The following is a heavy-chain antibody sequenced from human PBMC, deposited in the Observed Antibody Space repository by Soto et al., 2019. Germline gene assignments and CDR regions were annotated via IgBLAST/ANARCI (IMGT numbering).Heavy chain of an antibody. CDR1: GGTFRNYP. CDR2: IFPLTDIP. Sequence: QVQLVQSGTEVKKPGSSVKVSCKASGGTFRNYPINWVRQAPGQGLEWMGSIFPLTDIPDYVQNFQARLTISADKSTSTAYMELSSLTSDDTAMYFCARGPLVVLNYFESWGQGTLVTVSS. CDR3: ARGPLVVLNYFES. J-gene: IGHJ4*02. V-gene: IGHV1-69*02.